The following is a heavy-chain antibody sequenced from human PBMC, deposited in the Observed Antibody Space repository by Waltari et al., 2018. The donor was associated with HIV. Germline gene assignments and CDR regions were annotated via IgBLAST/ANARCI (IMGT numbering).Heavy chain of an antibody. J-gene: IGHJ4*02. V-gene: IGHV3-74*01. CDR1: GFTFSDYR. Sequence: EVQLVESGGDLVQPGGSLRLSCAASGFTFSDYRMHWVRQAPGKGLGWFSRINSDGSSTNYADSVKGRFTISRDNAKNTLYLQMNSLRVEDTAVYYCASPAGKAYWGQGSLVTVSS. CDR2: INSDGSST. CDR3: ASPAGKAY. D-gene: IGHD3-10*01.